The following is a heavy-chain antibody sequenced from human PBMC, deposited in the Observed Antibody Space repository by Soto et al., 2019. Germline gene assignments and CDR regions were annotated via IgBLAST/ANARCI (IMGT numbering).Heavy chain of an antibody. CDR2: IYPSVSS. V-gene: IGHV4-38-2*02. J-gene: IGHJ4*02. CDR1: GFAISRGYY. Sequence: SETLSLTCSVAGFAISRGYYWSWVRQPPGKGPEWIGSIYPSVSSYHNPSLETRVRLSIDTSKNQFTLNLTSVTAADTALYYCAREKVGTTFFDNWGQGIQVTVSS. CDR3: AREKVGTTFFDN. D-gene: IGHD1-1*01.